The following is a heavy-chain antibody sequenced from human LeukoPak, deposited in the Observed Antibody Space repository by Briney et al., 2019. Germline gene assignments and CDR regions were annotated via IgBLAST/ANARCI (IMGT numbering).Heavy chain of an antibody. J-gene: IGHJ3*02. D-gene: IGHD3-3*01. CDR1: GYTFTSYY. CDR2: INPNSGGT. Sequence: ASVKVSCKASGYTFTSYYMHWVRQAPGQGLEWMGWINPNSGGTNYAQKFQGRVTMTRDTSISTAYMELSRLRSDDTAVYYCARGFRDFWSGYYTSDAFDIWGQGTMVTVSS. CDR3: ARGFRDFWSGYYTSDAFDI. V-gene: IGHV1-2*02.